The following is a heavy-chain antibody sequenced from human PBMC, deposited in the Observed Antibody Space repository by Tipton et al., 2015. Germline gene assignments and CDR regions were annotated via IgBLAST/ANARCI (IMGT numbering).Heavy chain of an antibody. V-gene: IGHV4-59*11. CDR2: ISYSGTT. Sequence: TLSLTCTVSGGSISSHYWSWIRQSPGKGLEWIGYISYSGTTNYNPSLNSRVTISVDTSKNQFFLRMTPVTAADTAVYYCARIRGQQLVGPYYYGMDVWGQGTTVTVSS. CDR1: GGSISSHY. CDR3: ARIRGQQLVGPYYYGMDV. D-gene: IGHD6-13*01. J-gene: IGHJ6*02.